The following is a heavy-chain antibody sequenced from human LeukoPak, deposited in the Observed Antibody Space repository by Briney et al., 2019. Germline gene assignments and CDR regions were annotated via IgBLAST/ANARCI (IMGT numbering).Heavy chain of an antibody. CDR2: ISGRGVST. J-gene: IGHJ4*02. CDR3: AKGSARRWFWYFDY. D-gene: IGHD4-23*01. CDR1: GFTFSSYW. V-gene: IGHV3-23*01. Sequence: GGSLRLSCAASGFTFSSYWMSWVRQAPGKGLEWVSAISGRGVSTYYADSVKGRFTISRDNSKNTLYLQMNSLRAEDTAVYYCAKGSARRWFWYFDYWGQGTLVTVSS.